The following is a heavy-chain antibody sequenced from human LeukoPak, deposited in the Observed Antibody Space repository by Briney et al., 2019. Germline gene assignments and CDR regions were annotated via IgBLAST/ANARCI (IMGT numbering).Heavy chain of an antibody. Sequence: SETLSLTCTVSGGSISSSSYYWGWIRLPPGKGLEWIGSIYYSGSTYYNPSLKSRVTISVDTSKNQFSLKLSSVTAADTAVYYCARRTTMVRRRGPFDYWGQGTLVTVSS. D-gene: IGHD3-10*01. CDR2: IYYSGST. CDR3: ARRTTMVRRRGPFDY. V-gene: IGHV4-39*07. J-gene: IGHJ4*02. CDR1: GGSISSSSYY.